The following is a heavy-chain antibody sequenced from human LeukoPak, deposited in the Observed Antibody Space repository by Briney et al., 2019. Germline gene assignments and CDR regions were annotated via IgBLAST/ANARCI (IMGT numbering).Heavy chain of an antibody. CDR2: IIPIFGTA. D-gene: IGHD3-22*01. CDR3: ASPPGGDGYYYDSSGHSRYDY. Sequence: ASVKVSCKASGGTFSSYAISWVLQAPGQGLEWMGGIIPIFGTANYAQKFQGRVTITTDESTSTAYMELSSLRSEDTAVYYCASPPGGDGYYYDSSGHSRYDYWGQGTLVTVSS. CDR1: GGTFSSYA. J-gene: IGHJ4*02. V-gene: IGHV1-69*05.